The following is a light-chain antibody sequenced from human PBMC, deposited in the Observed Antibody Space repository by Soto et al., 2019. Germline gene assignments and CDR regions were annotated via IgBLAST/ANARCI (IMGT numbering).Light chain of an antibody. V-gene: IGKV3-11*01. CDR3: QQRSNWLWT. CDR2: DAS. J-gene: IGKJ1*01. Sequence: EIVLTQSPGTLSLSPGERATLSCRASQSVSSYYLAWYQQKPGQAPRLLIYDASNRATGIPARFSGSGSGTDFTLTISSLEPEDFAVYYCQQRSNWLWTFGQGTKVDNK. CDR1: QSVSSY.